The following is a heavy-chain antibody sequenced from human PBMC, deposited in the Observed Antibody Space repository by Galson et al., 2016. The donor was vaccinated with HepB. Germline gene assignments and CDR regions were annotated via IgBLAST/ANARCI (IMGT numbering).Heavy chain of an antibody. Sequence: STYWMSWVRQAPGKGLEWVANIKEDGSEKYYVDSLKGRFTISRDNAKNSLYLQMNRLRADYPAVYYCAKISVDGYSRGWCGAFDIWGQGTVVTVSS. CDR2: IKEDGSEK. V-gene: IGHV3-7*03. J-gene: IGHJ3*02. CDR1: STYW. CDR3: AKISVDGYSRGWCGAFDI. D-gene: IGHD6-19*01.